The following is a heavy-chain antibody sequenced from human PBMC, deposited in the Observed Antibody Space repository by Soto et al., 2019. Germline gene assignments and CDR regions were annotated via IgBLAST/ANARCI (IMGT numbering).Heavy chain of an antibody. CDR1: GFTFSSYA. Sequence: GGSLRLSCAASGFTFSSYAMSWVRQAPGKGLEWVSAISGSGGSTYYADSVKGRFTISRDNSKNTLYLQMNSLRAEDTAVYYCAKAPLTNYDYVYYYGMDVRGQGTTVTVSS. CDR3: AKAPLTNYDYVYYYGMDV. V-gene: IGHV3-23*01. J-gene: IGHJ6*02. CDR2: ISGSGGST. D-gene: IGHD3-16*01.